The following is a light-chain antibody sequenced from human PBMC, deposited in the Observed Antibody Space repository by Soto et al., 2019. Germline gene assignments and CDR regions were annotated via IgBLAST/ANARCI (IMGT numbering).Light chain of an antibody. CDR1: SXDIGGYNY. V-gene: IGLV2-8*01. CDR3: TSYAGYNNFV. CDR2: EVF. J-gene: IGLJ1*01. Sequence: QSVLTQPPSASGSPGQSVTISCTGTSXDIGGYNYVSWYQHHPGKAPRLLIYEVFKRPSGVPNRFSGSKSGNRASLTVSGLQADDEADYYCTSYAGYNNFVFGTGTKVTVL.